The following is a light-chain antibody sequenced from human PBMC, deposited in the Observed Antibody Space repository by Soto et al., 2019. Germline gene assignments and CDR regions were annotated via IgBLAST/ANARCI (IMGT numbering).Light chain of an antibody. V-gene: IGLV2-23*02. CDR2: EVT. J-gene: IGLJ1*01. CDR1: SSDIGTYNL. CDR3: KSYAGSNTYV. Sequence: QSALTQPASVSGSPGQSITISCTGFSSDIGTYNLVSWYQQHPGKAPKLMIYEVTKRPSGVSNRFSGSKSGYTASLTVSGLQAADEADYFCKSYAGSNTYVFGSGTKLTVL.